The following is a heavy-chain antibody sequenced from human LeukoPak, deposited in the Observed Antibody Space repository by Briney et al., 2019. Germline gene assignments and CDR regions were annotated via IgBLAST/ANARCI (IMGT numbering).Heavy chain of an antibody. J-gene: IGHJ5*02. CDR2: FDPADDET. CDR1: GYTLTELS. CDR3: ATDHALLWFGETIHRGWFDP. V-gene: IGHV1-24*01. D-gene: IGHD3-10*01. Sequence: ASVKVSCKVSGYTLTELSMHWVRQAPGKGLEWMGGFDPADDETIYAQSLQGRVTMTEDTSTDTAYMELSSLRSEDTAVYYCATDHALLWFGETIHRGWFDPWGQGTLVTVSS.